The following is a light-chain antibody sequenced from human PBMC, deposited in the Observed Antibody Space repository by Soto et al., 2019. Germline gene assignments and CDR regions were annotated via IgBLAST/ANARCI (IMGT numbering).Light chain of an antibody. Sequence: EIVLTQSPGTLSLSPGERATLSCRASQSVSSSFLAWYHQKPGKAPRLLIYGASSRATGIPDRFSGSGSGTDFTLTISRLEPEDVAVYYCQQYGSSPLTFGGGTKVEIK. J-gene: IGKJ4*01. CDR1: QSVSSSF. CDR3: QQYGSSPLT. V-gene: IGKV3-20*01. CDR2: GAS.